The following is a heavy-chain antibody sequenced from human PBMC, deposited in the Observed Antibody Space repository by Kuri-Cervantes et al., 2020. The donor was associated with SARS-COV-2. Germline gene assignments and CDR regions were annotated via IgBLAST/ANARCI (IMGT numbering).Heavy chain of an antibody. D-gene: IGHD6-6*01. J-gene: IGHJ4*02. CDR2: IKQDGSEK. CDR3: ARQYPAARRWGDFDY. CDR1: GFTFSNAW. Sequence: GGSLRLSCAASGFTFSNAWMSWVRQAPGKGLEWVANIKQDGSEKYYVDSVKGRFTISRDNAKNSLYLQMNSLRAEDTAVYYCARQYPAARRWGDFDYWGQGTLVTVSS. V-gene: IGHV3-7*03.